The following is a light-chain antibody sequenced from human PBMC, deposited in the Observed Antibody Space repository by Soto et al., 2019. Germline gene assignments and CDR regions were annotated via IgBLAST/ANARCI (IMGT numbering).Light chain of an antibody. CDR2: DAS. Sequence: EILFTQSPATLSLSPGERATLSCRASQSVSSYLAWYAQKPGQAPRLLIYDASNRATGIPARFSGSGSGTDFTLTISSLEPEDFAVYYCQQRSNWSTFGQGTRLEIK. V-gene: IGKV3-11*01. CDR3: QQRSNWST. CDR1: QSVSSY. J-gene: IGKJ5*01.